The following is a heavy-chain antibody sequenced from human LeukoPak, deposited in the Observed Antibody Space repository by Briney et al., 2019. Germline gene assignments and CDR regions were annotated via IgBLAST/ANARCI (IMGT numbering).Heavy chain of an antibody. J-gene: IGHJ5*02. V-gene: IGHV4-59*12. CDR3: ARTYSSREWFDP. CDR2: IYYSGST. CDR1: GGSISSYY. Sequence: SETLSLTCTVSGGSISSYYWSWIRQPPGKGLEWIGNIYYSGSTYYNPSLKSRVTISVDTSKNQFSLKLSSVTAADTAVYYCARTYSSREWFDPWGQGTLVTVSS. D-gene: IGHD6-13*01.